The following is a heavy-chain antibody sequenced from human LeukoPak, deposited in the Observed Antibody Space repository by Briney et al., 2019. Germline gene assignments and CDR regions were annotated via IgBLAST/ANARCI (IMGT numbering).Heavy chain of an antibody. CDR3: ARHGFGRSFDC. V-gene: IGHV4-59*08. D-gene: IGHD3-10*01. CDR1: GVSISTYY. Sequence: SETLSLTCTVSGVSISTYYWSWIRQPPGKGLQWIGYIDYSGSTNYNPSLKSRVTISVDTSKNQFSLKLSSVTAADTAVYYCARHGFGRSFDCWGQGTLVTVSS. CDR2: IDYSGST. J-gene: IGHJ4*02.